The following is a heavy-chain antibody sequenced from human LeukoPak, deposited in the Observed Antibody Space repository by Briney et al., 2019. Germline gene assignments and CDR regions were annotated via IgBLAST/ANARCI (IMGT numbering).Heavy chain of an antibody. CDR3: ARGMGLIAVAGTDWFDP. D-gene: IGHD6-19*01. Sequence: PGGSLRLSCAASGFTFSSYAMHWVRQAPGKGLKWVAVTSFDGSDNYYADSVKGRFTISRDNSKNTLYLQMNSLRPDDTAVYYCARGMGLIAVAGTDWFDPWGQGTLVTVSS. J-gene: IGHJ5*02. CDR1: GFTFSSYA. CDR2: TSFDGSDN. V-gene: IGHV3-30*04.